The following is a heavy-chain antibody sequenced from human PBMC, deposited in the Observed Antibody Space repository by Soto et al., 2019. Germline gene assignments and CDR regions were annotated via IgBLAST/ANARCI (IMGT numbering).Heavy chain of an antibody. J-gene: IGHJ3*01. D-gene: IGHD2-2*01. Sequence: SETLSLTCNVSGDSITSGGYYWSWIRQQPGKGLEWIGYVYHSGSTYYNPSLKSRITISVDASKNQFSLKLSPVTAADTAVYYCARSSTRILYSAFDVWGQGTTVTVS. CDR2: VYHSGST. CDR3: ARSSTRILYSAFDV. CDR1: GDSITSGGYY. V-gene: IGHV4-31*03.